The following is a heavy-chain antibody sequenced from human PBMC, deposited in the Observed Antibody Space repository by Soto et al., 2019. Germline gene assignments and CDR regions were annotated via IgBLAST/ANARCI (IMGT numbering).Heavy chain of an antibody. V-gene: IGHV3-21*01. D-gene: IGHD3-22*01. CDR2: ISSSSSYI. Sequence: GGSLRLSCAASGFTFSSYSMNWVRQAPGKGLEWVSSISSSSSYIYYADSVKGRFTISRDNAKNSLYLQMNSLRAEDTAVYYCARDLYDSSGHCGPFDYWGQGTLVTVSS. CDR3: ARDLYDSSGHCGPFDY. CDR1: GFTFSSYS. J-gene: IGHJ4*02.